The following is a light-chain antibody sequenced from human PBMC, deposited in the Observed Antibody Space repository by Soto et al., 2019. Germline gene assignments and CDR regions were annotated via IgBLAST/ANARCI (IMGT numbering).Light chain of an antibody. CDR3: RQYNNWPIT. J-gene: IGKJ5*01. CDR1: QSVSSY. V-gene: IGKV3-11*01. CDR2: DAS. Sequence: EIVLTQSPATLSLSPGERATLSCRASQSVSSYLAWYQQKPGRAPRLLIYDASNRATGIPARFSGSGSGTDFTITISSLEPEDFAVYYCRQYNNWPITFGQGTRRVIK.